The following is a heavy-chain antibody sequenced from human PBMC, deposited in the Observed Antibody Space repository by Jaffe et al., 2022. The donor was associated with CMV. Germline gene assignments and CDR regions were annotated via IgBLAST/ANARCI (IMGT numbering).Heavy chain of an antibody. CDR1: GFTFSSYG. D-gene: IGHD3-22*01. V-gene: IGHV3-33*08. CDR2: IWYDGSNK. Sequence: QVQLVESGGGVVQPGRSLRLSCAASGFTFSSYGMHWVRQAPGKGLEWVAVIWYDGSNKYYADSVKGRFTISRDNSKNTLYLQMNSLRAEDTAVYYCARDPVLDSSGLDIWGQGTMVTVSS. J-gene: IGHJ3*02. CDR3: ARDPVLDSSGLDI.